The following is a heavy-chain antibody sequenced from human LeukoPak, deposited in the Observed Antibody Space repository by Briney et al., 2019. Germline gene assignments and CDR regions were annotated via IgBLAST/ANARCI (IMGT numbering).Heavy chain of an antibody. D-gene: IGHD5-12*01. J-gene: IGHJ4*02. Sequence: SETLSLTRAVYGGSFSGYYWSWIRQPPGKGLEWIGEINHSGSTNYNPSLKSRVTISVDTSKNQFSLKLSSVTAADTAVYYCARRWSGYNFDYWGQGTLVTVSS. CDR2: INHSGST. CDR1: GGSFSGYY. CDR3: ARRWSGYNFDY. V-gene: IGHV4-34*01.